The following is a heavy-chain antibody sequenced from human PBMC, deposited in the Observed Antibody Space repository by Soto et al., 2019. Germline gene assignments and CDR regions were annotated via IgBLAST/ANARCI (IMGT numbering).Heavy chain of an antibody. CDR2: VSTYTGNT. Sequence: APAKASSKAPGYTYSSYAISWVRQAPGQGLEWVGWVSTYTGNTNYAQKLQGRLTMTTDTSTSTAYMELRSLRSDDTAVYYCARDVGVSTLPYYFDYWGQGTLVTVS. CDR3: ARDVGVSTLPYYFDY. D-gene: IGHD2-15*01. J-gene: IGHJ4*02. CDR1: GYTYSSYA. V-gene: IGHV1-18*01.